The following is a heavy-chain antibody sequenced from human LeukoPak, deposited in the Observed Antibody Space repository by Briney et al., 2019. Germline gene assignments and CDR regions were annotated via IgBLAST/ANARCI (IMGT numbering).Heavy chain of an antibody. CDR2: IQPDGSAK. D-gene: IGHD3-9*01. Sequence: GGSLRLSCAASGFAFGSHWMNWVRQAPGMGLEWVANIQPDGSAKEFVGSVKGRFSIPRDNAENSLYLQMNSLRAEDTAVYYCARWNYDSLTGYYIDYWGQGTLVAVSS. V-gene: IGHV3-7*01. CDR3: ARWNYDSLTGYYIDY. CDR1: GFAFGSHW. J-gene: IGHJ4*02.